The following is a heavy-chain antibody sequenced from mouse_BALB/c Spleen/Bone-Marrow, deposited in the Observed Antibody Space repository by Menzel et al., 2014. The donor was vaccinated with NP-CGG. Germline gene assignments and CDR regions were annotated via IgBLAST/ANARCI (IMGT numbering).Heavy chain of an antibody. V-gene: IGHV5-17*02. CDR3: VRGGYYVPSYFDS. CDR1: GFTFRSFG. D-gene: IGHD2-3*01. Sequence: EVKLVESGGGLVQPGGSRKLSCAASGFTFRSFGMHWARQAPEKGLEWVAYISGGTCTIYYADTVKGRFTISRDNPNNTLFLQMTSLRSEDTAMYYCVRGGYYVPSYFDSWGQGTTLTVSS. CDR2: ISGGTCTI. J-gene: IGHJ2*01.